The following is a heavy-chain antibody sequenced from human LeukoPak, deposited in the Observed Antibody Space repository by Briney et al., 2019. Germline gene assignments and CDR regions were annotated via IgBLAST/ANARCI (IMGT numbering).Heavy chain of an antibody. CDR1: GGSISSGGYY. V-gene: IGHV4-61*02. J-gene: IGHJ3*02. CDR2: IYTSGST. D-gene: IGHD3-3*01. CDR3: ARDQPAQYYDFWSGPREGDAFDI. Sequence: SETLSLTCTVSGGSISSGGYYWSWIRQPAGKGLEWIGRIYTSGSTNYNPSLKSRVTMSVDTSKNQFSLKMRFVTAADTAVYYCARDQPAQYYDFWSGPREGDAFDIWGQGTMVTVSS.